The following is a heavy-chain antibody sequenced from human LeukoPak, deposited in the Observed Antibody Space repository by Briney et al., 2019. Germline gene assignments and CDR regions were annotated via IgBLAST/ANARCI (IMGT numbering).Heavy chain of an antibody. J-gene: IGHJ4*02. V-gene: IGHV4-59*08. CDR3: ASYYYDSSGYYLFGY. CDR1: GGSISRYY. D-gene: IGHD3-22*01. Sequence: SETLSLTCTVSGGSISRYYWSWIRQPPGKGLECVGYIYYRGSTKHSPSLTSRVTISIDTPKHHFSLKLSSVTAADTAVYYCASYYYDSSGYYLFGYLGQGTLASVSS. CDR2: IYYRGST.